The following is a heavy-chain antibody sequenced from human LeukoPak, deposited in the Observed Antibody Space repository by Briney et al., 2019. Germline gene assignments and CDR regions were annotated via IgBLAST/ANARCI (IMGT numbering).Heavy chain of an antibody. CDR2: INPSGGST. J-gene: IGHJ4*02. CDR1: GYTFTSYY. V-gene: IGHV1-46*01. CDR3: ARENPVAAAADY. D-gene: IGHD6-13*01. Sequence: ASVTVSCKASGYTFTSYYMHWVRQAPGQGLEWMGIINPSGGSTSYAQKFQGRVTMTRDTSTSTVYMELSSLRSEDTAAYYCARENPVAAAADYWGQGTLVTVSS.